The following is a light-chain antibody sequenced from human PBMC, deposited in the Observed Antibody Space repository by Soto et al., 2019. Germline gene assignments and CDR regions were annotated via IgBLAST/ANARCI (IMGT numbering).Light chain of an antibody. Sequence: EIVLTQSPATLSLSPGERATLSCRASQSFSSYLAGYQQKPGQAPRLLIYDASKRATGIPARFSASGSGTDKIHTIRSLEPEDFAIHGHQQRSDWAGVIIIGQGPRRAMK. V-gene: IGKV3-11*01. J-gene: IGKJ5*01. CDR2: DAS. CDR1: QSFSSY. CDR3: QQRSDWAGVII.